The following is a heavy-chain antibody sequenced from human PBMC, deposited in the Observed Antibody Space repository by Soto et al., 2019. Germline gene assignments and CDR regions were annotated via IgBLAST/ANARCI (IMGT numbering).Heavy chain of an antibody. J-gene: IGHJ6*02. CDR3: ARDRGFNRNDADYYGMDV. CDR1: GDSVSSPGYF. CDR2: VYHSGTS. V-gene: IGHV4-31*02. Sequence: QVQLQESGPGLVKPSQTLSLTCTVSGDSVSSPGYFWTWIRQHPVRGLEWIGYVYHSGTSYYNPSIKSRVSTSLNATKNQFSLNLNSVTAADTALYYCARDRGFNRNDADYYGMDVWGQGTTVTVSS. D-gene: IGHD1-1*01.